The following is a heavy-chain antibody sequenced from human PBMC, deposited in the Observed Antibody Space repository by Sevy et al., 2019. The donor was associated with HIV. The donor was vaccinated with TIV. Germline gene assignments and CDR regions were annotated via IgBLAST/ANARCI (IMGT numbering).Heavy chain of an antibody. D-gene: IGHD4-17*01. CDR1: GGSISGYY. CDR2: IYSSGST. J-gene: IGHJ4*02. CDR3: ARSNGDYGPLFDY. V-gene: IGHV4-4*07. Sequence: SETLSLTCTVSGGSISGYYWSWIRQPAGKGLEWIGRIYSSGSTNYNPPLKSRVTMSVDTSKNQFSLKLTSVTAADTAVYFCARSNGDYGPLFDYWGQGTLVTVSS.